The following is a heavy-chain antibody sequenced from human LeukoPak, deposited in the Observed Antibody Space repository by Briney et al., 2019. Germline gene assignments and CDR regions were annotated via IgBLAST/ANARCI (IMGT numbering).Heavy chain of an antibody. CDR1: GFTFTSYR. V-gene: IGHV3-74*01. CDR2: VKGDGTST. D-gene: IGHD3-16*01. J-gene: IGHJ3*02. CDR3: ATGLINAYEI. Sequence: GGSLRLSCAASGFTFTSYRMHWVRHAPGKGLVWVSRVKGDGTSTIYADSVKGRFTISRDNAKNTVYLQMNSLRSDDTAVYYCATGLINAYEIWGQGTMLTVSS.